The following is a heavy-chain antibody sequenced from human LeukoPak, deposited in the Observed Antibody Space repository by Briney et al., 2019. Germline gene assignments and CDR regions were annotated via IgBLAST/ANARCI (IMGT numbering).Heavy chain of an antibody. J-gene: IGHJ6*02. V-gene: IGHV4-59*08. CDR1: GGSISSYY. CDR3: ARHKSGRGYSYGFYYYYGMDV. Sequence: SETLSLTCTVSGGSISSYYWSWTRQPPGKGLEWIGYIYYSGSTNYNPSLKSRVTISVDTSKNQFSLKLSSVTAADTAVYYCARHKSGRGYSYGFYYYYGMDVWGQGTTVTVSS. CDR2: IYYSGST. D-gene: IGHD5-18*01.